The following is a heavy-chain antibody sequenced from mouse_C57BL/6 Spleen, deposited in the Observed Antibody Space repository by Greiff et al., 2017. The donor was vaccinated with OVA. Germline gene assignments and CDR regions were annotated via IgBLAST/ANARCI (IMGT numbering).Heavy chain of an antibody. V-gene: IGHV2-2*01. D-gene: IGHD1-1*01. CDR2: IWSGGST. CDR3: ARNYYGSSYRYYYAMDY. CDR1: GFSLTSYG. J-gene: IGHJ4*01. Sequence: VHLVESGPGLVQPSQSLSITCTVSGFSLTSYGVHWVRQSPGKGLEWLGVIWSGGSTDYNAAFISRLSISKDNSKSQVFFKMNSLQADDTAIYYCARNYYGSSYRYYYAMDYWGQGTSVTVSS.